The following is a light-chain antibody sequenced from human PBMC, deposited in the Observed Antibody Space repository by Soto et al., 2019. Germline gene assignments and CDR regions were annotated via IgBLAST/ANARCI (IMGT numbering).Light chain of an antibody. CDR3: TSYAGTYSFFYV. J-gene: IGLJ1*01. V-gene: IGLV2-8*01. Sequence: QSVLTQPPSASGSPGQSVTISCTGTSSDVGAYNYVSWYQQLPDKAPKLIIYEVSKRPSGVPDRFSGSKSGNTASLTVSGLQAEDEADYCCTSYAGTYSFFYVFGTGTKVTVL. CDR2: EVS. CDR1: SSDVGAYNY.